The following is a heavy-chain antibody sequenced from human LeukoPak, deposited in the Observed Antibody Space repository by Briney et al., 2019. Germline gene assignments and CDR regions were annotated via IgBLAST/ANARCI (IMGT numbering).Heavy chain of an antibody. Sequence: SQTLSLTCTVSAGSISSVSYYWSWIRQPAVKGLEWIGRIYTSGSTNYNPSLKSRVTISVDTSKNQFSLKLSSVTAADTAVYYCARDLWRGYGPLTVWSQGTLVTVSS. CDR2: IYTSGST. V-gene: IGHV4-61*02. J-gene: IGHJ4*02. CDR1: AGSISSVSYY. CDR3: ARDLWRGYGPLTV. D-gene: IGHD3-3*01.